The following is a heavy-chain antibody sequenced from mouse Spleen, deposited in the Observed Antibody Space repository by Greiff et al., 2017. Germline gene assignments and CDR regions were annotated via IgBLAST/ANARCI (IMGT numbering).Heavy chain of an antibody. CDR2: ISSGGSYT. Sequence: DVRLVESGGGLVKPGGSLKLSCAASGFTFSSYAMSWVRQTPEKRLEWVATISSGGSYTYYPDSVKGRFTISRDNAKNTLYLQMSSLRSEDTAMYYCARQDYGGLFAYWGQGTLVTVSA. D-gene: IGHD1-1*01. V-gene: IGHV5-9-1*01. J-gene: IGHJ3*01. CDR3: ARQDYGGLFAY. CDR1: GFTFSSYA.